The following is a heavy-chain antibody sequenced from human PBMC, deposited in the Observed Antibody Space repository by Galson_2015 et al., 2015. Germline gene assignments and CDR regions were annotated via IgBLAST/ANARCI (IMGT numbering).Heavy chain of an antibody. CDR2: IKQDGSEK. Sequence: SLRLSCAVSGFTFNNYWMTWVRQTPGKGLEWVANIKQDGSEKYYVDSVKGRFTISRDNAKNSLFLEMSRLRPEDTAVYYCARDRCTSTSCLLDYWGQGALVTVSS. CDR1: GFTFNNYW. D-gene: IGHD2-2*01. V-gene: IGHV3-7*03. J-gene: IGHJ4*02. CDR3: ARDRCTSTSCLLDY.